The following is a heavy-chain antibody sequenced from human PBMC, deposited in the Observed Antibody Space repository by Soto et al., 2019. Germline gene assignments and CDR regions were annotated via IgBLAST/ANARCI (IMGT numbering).Heavy chain of an antibody. CDR1: GGSISSYY. J-gene: IGHJ4*02. CDR2: IYYSGST. CDR3: ARSNYYFDY. V-gene: IGHV4-59*01. Sequence: SETLSLTYTVPGGSISSYYWSWIRQPPGKGLEWIGYIYYSGSTNYNPSLKSRVTISVDTSKNQFSLKLSSVTAADTAVYYCARSNYYFDYWGQGTLVTVSS.